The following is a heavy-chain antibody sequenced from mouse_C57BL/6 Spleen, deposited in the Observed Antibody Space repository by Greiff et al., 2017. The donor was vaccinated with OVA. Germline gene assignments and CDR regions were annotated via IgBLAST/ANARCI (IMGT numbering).Heavy chain of an antibody. CDR2: INPSNGGT. CDR1: GYTFTSYW. Sequence: QVQLQQPGTELVKPGASVKLSCKASGYTFTSYWMHWVKQRPGQGLEWIGNINPSNGGTNYNEKFKSKATLTVDKSSSTAYMQLSSLTSKDSAVYYCARSGGLRRYYFDYWGQGTTLTVSS. V-gene: IGHV1-53*01. J-gene: IGHJ2*01. D-gene: IGHD2-4*01. CDR3: ARSGGLRRYYFDY.